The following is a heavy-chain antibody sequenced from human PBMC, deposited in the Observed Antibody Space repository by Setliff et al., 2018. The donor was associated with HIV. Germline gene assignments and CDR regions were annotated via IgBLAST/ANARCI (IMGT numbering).Heavy chain of an antibody. J-gene: IGHJ3*02. CDR3: ARGRGYSYGYNAFDI. V-gene: IGHV3-48*03. D-gene: IGHD5-18*01. CDR2: VSGSGTTM. CDR1: GFIFSSYA. Sequence: PGGSLRLSCAASGFIFSSYAMHWVRQAPGKGLEWVAVMSYVSGSGTTMYYADSVKGRFTISRDNAKNSLYLQMNSLRAEDTAVYYCARGRGYSYGYNAFDIWGLGTMVTVSS.